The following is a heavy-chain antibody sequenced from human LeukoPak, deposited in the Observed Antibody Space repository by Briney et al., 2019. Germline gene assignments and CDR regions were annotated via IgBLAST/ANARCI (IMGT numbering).Heavy chain of an antibody. CDR2: ISSSGSTM. V-gene: IGHV3-48*01. CDR3: ARVWDGYSGEDY. D-gene: IGHD5-18*01. J-gene: IGHJ4*02. CDR1: GFTFSNYN. Sequence: GGFLRLSCAASGFTFSNYNMIWVRQAPGKGLECVSYISSSGSTMHYADSVRGRFTISRDNAKKSLYLQMNSLRAEDTGVYYCARVWDGYSGEDYWGQGTLVTVSS.